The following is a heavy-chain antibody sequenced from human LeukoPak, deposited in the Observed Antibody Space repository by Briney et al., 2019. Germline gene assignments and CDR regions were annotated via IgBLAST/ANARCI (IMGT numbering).Heavy chain of an antibody. CDR1: GYSFTGYH. D-gene: IGHD6-13*01. CDR2: INPNSGGT. V-gene: IGHV1-2*02. CDR3: ARDAAAGTGYFDY. J-gene: IGHJ4*02. Sequence: GASVKVSCKASGYSFTGYHMHWVRQAPGQGLEWMGWINPNSGGTNYAQKFQGRVTMTRDTSISTAYMELSRLRSDDTAVYYCARDAAAGTGYFDYWGQGTLVTVSS.